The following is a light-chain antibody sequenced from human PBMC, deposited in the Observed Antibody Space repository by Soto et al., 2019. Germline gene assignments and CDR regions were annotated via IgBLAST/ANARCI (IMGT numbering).Light chain of an antibody. Sequence: EIGLTQSPGTLSLSPGEGATLSCRASQSVSSSYLAWYQQKPGQAPRLLIYGASSRATGIPDRFSGSGSGTDFTLTISRLEPEDFAVYYCQQYAISPYTFGQGTKLEIQ. J-gene: IGKJ2*01. CDR1: QSVSSSY. V-gene: IGKV3-20*01. CDR2: GAS. CDR3: QQYAISPYT.